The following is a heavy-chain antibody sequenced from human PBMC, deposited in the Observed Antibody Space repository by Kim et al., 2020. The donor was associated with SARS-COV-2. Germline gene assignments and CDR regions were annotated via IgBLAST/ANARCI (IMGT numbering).Heavy chain of an antibody. CDR3: ARDLPGSGSYLWYYYYG. Sequence: GGSLRLSCAASGFTFSSYAMHWVRQAPGKGLEWVAVISYDGSNKYYADSVKGRFTISRDNSKNTLYLQMNSLRAEDTAVYYCARDLPGSGSYLWYYYYG. D-gene: IGHD3-10*01. CDR2: ISYDGSNK. V-gene: IGHV3-30*04. J-gene: IGHJ6*01. CDR1: GFTFSSYA.